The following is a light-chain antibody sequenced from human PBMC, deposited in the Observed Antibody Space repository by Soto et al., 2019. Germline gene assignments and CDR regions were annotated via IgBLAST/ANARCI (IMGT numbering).Light chain of an antibody. V-gene: IGKV1-5*03. Sequence: DIQMTQSPATLSASVGDRVTITCRASQSIGNWLAWYQQKPGKAPKLLIYKASSLETGVPSRFSGSGFGTEFTLTISSLQADDFATYYCQQYNNYPWTFGQGTKV. J-gene: IGKJ1*01. CDR3: QQYNNYPWT. CDR2: KAS. CDR1: QSIGNW.